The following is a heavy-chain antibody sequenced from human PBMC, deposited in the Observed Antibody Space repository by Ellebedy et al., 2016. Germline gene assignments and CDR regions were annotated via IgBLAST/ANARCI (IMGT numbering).Heavy chain of an antibody. D-gene: IGHD2-8*01. CDR1: GFTFSSYG. CDR3: AKEAGGELLKVYYFDY. Sequence: GESLKISXAASGFTFSSYGMHWVRQAPGKGLEWVAVISYDGSNKYYADSVKGRFTISRDNSKNTLYLQMNSLRAEDTAVYYCAKEAGGELLKVYYFDYWGQGTLVTVSS. J-gene: IGHJ4*02. CDR2: ISYDGSNK. V-gene: IGHV3-30*18.